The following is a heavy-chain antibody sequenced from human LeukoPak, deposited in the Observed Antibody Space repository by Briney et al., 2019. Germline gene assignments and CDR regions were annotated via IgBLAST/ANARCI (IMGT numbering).Heavy chain of an antibody. CDR2: IDPRDSDI. D-gene: IGHD4-17*01. J-gene: IGHJ4*02. V-gene: IGHV5-51*01. CDR3: ARHRNGDYISPFDY. CDR1: GYTFTNYW. Sequence: GESLKISCQGSGYTFTNYWIGWVRQMPGKGLEWMGIIDPRDSDIRYSPSFQGQVTISADKSINTAYLQWSSLKASDTAMYYCARHRNGDYISPFDYWGQGTLVTVSS.